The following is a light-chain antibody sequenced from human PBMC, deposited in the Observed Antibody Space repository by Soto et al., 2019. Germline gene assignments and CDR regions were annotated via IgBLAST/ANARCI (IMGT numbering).Light chain of an antibody. J-gene: IGKJ1*01. CDR2: GAS. Sequence: IAMTQSPTTLSLAPGERVTLSCRASESVSSNLAWYQQKAGQAPRLLIYGASTRATGIPARFSGSGSWTEFTLTISSLQSEDFAVYYCQQYSIWRTFGQGTKV. V-gene: IGKV3-15*01. CDR3: QQYSIWRT. CDR1: ESVSSN.